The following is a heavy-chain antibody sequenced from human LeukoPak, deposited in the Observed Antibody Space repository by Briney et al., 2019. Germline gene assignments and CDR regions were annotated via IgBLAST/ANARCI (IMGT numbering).Heavy chain of an antibody. CDR3: ARATPLSRDTVTTSLDY. Sequence: ASVKVSCKASGYAFTGYYMHWVRQAPGQGLEWMGWINPNRGGTNYAQKFQGWVTMTRDTSISTAYMELSRLRSDDTAVYYCARATPLSRDTVTTSLDYWGQGTLVTVSS. J-gene: IGHJ4*02. CDR2: INPNRGGT. D-gene: IGHD4-11*01. CDR1: GYAFTGYY. V-gene: IGHV1-2*04.